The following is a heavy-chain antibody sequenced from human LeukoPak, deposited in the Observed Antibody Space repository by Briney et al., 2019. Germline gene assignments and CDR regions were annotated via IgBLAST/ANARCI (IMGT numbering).Heavy chain of an antibody. Sequence: SGTLSLTCTVSGESITSGQYYWSWIRQSAVKGLEWIGRFYISGFTNYNPSLKSRVTISLDRSRNQFFLNLTSVTAADTAVYYCARGDYGDSFQLWGQGTLVTVSS. J-gene: IGHJ1*01. D-gene: IGHD4-17*01. CDR1: GESITSGQYY. V-gene: IGHV4-61*02. CDR3: ARGDYGDSFQL. CDR2: FYISGFT.